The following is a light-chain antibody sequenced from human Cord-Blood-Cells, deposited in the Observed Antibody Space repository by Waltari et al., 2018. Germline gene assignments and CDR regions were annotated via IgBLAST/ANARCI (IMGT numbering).Light chain of an antibody. J-gene: IGLJ2*01. CDR1: SSDVGGLNY. CDR3: SSYTSSSTLVV. V-gene: IGLV2-14*01. Sequence: QSALTQPASVSGSPGQSITISCTGTSSDVGGLNYVSWYQQHPGKAPKLMIYDVSNRPSGVSNLFSGSKSGNTASLTISGLQAEDEADYYCSSYTSSSTLVVFGGGTKLTVL. CDR2: DVS.